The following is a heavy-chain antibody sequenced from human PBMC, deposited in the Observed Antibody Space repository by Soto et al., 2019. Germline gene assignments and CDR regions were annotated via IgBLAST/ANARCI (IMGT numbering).Heavy chain of an antibody. CDR3: ARGRGAAGTDSVQYYGMDV. CDR1: GFTFSSYS. J-gene: IGHJ6*02. CDR2: ISSSSSYI. Sequence: GESLKISCAASGFTFSSYSMNWVRQAPGKGLEWVSSISSSSSYIYYADSVKGRFTISRDNAKNSLYLQMNSLRAEDTAVYYCARGRGAAGTDSVQYYGMDVWGQGTTVTVSS. V-gene: IGHV3-21*01. D-gene: IGHD6-13*01.